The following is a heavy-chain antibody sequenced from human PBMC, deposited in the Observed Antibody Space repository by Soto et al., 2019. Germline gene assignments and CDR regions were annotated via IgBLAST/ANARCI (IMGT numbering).Heavy chain of an antibody. Sequence: QVQLQESGPGLVKPSGTLSLTCAVSGGSINNSAWWSWVRQPPGKGLEWFGEIYHSGSTTYNPSLKSRVTMSVDKSKNQFSLKLSSVTAAYTTVYYCAKIKDYSVYPLRDYWGQGTLVTVSS. D-gene: IGHD4-17*01. V-gene: IGHV4-4*02. CDR1: GGSINNSAW. CDR3: AKIKDYSVYPLRDY. CDR2: IYHSGST. J-gene: IGHJ4*02.